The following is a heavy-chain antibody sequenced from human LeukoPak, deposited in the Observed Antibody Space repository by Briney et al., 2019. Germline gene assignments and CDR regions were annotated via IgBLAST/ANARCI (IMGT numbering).Heavy chain of an antibody. CDR1: GFTFSNYG. CDR3: ARHTRYGGNAFDI. CDR2: INHSGST. Sequence: GTLRLSCAASGFTFSNYGLSWVRQPPGKGLEWIGEINHSGSTNYNPSLKSRVTISVDTSKNQFSLKLSSVTAADTAVYYCARHTRYGGNAFDIWGQGTMVTVSS. J-gene: IGHJ3*02. V-gene: IGHV4-34*01. D-gene: IGHD3-10*01.